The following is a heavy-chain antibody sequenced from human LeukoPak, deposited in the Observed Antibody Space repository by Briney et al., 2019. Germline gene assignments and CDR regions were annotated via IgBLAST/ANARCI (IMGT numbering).Heavy chain of an antibody. Sequence: ASVKVSCKASGYTFTSYGISWVRQAPGQGLEWMGWISAYNGNTNYAQKLQGRVTMTTDTSTSTAYMELRSLRSDDTAVYYCARDTKDIVVVPAARYYYYYYMDVWGKGTTVTISS. D-gene: IGHD2-2*01. CDR2: ISAYNGNT. V-gene: IGHV1-18*01. J-gene: IGHJ6*03. CDR3: ARDTKDIVVVPAARYYYYYYMDV. CDR1: GYTFTSYG.